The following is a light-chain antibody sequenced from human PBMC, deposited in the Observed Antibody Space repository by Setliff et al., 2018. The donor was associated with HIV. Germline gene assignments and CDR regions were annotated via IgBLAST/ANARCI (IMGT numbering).Light chain of an antibody. CDR1: SIGSKS. J-gene: IGLJ3*02. Sequence: YELTQPPSVSVAPGETARITCGGDSIGSKSVHWYQQKSGQAPVLVVYDDSDRPSGIPERFSGSNSGNTATLTISRVEAGDEADYYCQVWDSSSDLLFGGGTKVTVL. CDR3: QVWDSSSDLL. V-gene: IGLV3-21*02. CDR2: DDS.